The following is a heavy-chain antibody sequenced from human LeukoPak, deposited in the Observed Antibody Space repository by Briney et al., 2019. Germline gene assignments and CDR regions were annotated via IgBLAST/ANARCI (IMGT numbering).Heavy chain of an antibody. Sequence: GGSLRLSCAASGFNFDDYGMSWVRQVPGKGLEWVSGINWNGGSSGYADSVKGRFTISRDNAKNSLYLQMNSLRAEDTAVYYCARGSHDSSGYYYESWFDYWGQGTLATVSS. D-gene: IGHD3-22*01. CDR1: GFNFDDYG. J-gene: IGHJ4*02. CDR3: ARGSHDSSGYYYESWFDY. CDR2: INWNGGSS. V-gene: IGHV3-20*04.